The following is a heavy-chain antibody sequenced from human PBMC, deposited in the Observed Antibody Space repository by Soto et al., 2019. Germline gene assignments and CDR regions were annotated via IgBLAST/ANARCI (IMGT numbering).Heavy chain of an antibody. V-gene: IGHV2-5*02. J-gene: IGHJ5*02. CDR1: GFSLSTSGVG. CDR2: IYWDADN. Sequence: QITLKESGPTLVKPTQTLTLTCTFSGFSLSTSGVGVGWIRQPPAKALEWLALIYWDADNRYSPTLKGRLTIPKDTSKTQVVLTMANMDPVDTSTYYCAHSLIGYYYDSSGSNWFDPWGQGTLVTVSS. D-gene: IGHD3-22*01. CDR3: AHSLIGYYYDSSGSNWFDP.